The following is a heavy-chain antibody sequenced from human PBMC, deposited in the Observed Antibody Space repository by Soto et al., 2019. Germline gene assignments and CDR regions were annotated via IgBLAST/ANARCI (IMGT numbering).Heavy chain of an antibody. J-gene: IGHJ4*02. CDR1: GGSISSGGTGSY. D-gene: IGHD1-1*01. CDR2: IYYTGNT. CDR3: ASGHDAYKVRY. V-gene: IGHV4-31*03. Sequence: QVQLQESGPGLVKPSQTLSLTCTVSGGSISSGGTGSYWTWIRQLPGKGLEWIGYIYYTGNTYYNPTLKSRPTISIDTSESQFSLKLTTVTAADTAVYFCASGHDAYKVRYWGQGTLVNVSS.